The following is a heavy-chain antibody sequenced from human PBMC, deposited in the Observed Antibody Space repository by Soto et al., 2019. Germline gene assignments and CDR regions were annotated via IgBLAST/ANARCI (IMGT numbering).Heavy chain of an antibody. Sequence: ASVKVSCKASGGTFSSYAISWVRQAPGQGLEWMGGIIPIFGTANYAQKFQGRVTITADKSTSTAYMELSSLRSEDTAVYYCARGHSSSWYGAFDIWGQGTMVTVSS. J-gene: IGHJ3*02. D-gene: IGHD6-13*01. CDR1: GGTFSSYA. CDR2: IIPIFGTA. CDR3: ARGHSSSWYGAFDI. V-gene: IGHV1-69*06.